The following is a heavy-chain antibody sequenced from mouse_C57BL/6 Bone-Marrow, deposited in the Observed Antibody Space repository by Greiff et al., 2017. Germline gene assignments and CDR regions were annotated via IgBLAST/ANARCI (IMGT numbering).Heavy chain of an antibody. Sequence: EVHLVESGGGLVKPGGSLKLSCAASGFTFSSYAMSWVRQTPEKRLEWVATISDGGSYTYYPDNVKGRFTISRDNAKNNLYLQMSHLKSEDTAMXYCAREDYYGSSYGYYAMDYWGQGTSVTVSS. CDR2: ISDGGSYT. CDR1: GFTFSSYA. CDR3: AREDYYGSSYGYYAMDY. D-gene: IGHD1-1*01. J-gene: IGHJ4*01. V-gene: IGHV5-4*01.